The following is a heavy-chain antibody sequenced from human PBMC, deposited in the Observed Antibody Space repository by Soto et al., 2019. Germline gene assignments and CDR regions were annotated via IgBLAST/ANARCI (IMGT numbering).Heavy chain of an antibody. CDR1: GFTFSNAG. CDR3: TTASGGSRGAFDI. D-gene: IGHD2-15*01. CDR2: IKSKTDGGTT. J-gene: IGHJ3*02. V-gene: IGHV3-15*07. Sequence: PGGSLRLSCAASGFTFSNAGMNWFRQAPGKGLEWVGRIKSKTDGGTTDYAAPVKGKFTISRDDSKNTLYLQMNSLKTEDTAVYYCTTASGGSRGAFDIWGQGTMVTVSS.